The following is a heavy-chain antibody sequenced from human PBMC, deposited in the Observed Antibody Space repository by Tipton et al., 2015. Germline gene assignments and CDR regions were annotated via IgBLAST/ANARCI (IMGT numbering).Heavy chain of an antibody. J-gene: IGHJ6*02. Sequence: TLSLTCTVSGDSVTYYYWSWIRQTPGKGLEWIGYIYYSGSTTYNSSLKSRVTLSIDTSKNQFSLKLSSVTAADTAVYYCARDIEHGMDVWGQGTTVTVSS. D-gene: IGHD1-26*01. CDR2: IYYSGST. V-gene: IGHV4-59*02. CDR3: ARDIEHGMDV. CDR1: GDSVTYYY.